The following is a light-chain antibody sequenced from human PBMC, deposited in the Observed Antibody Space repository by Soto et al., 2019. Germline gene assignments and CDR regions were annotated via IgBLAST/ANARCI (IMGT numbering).Light chain of an antibody. CDR2: GIS. Sequence: ESVLTQSPGTLSLSQGERATLSCRASQSVSNSFFAWYQQKPGQPPNLLIYGISNRATGIPDRFSGSGSGTDFTLTISRLEPEDFVPYYCQQYSTLPHTFGQGTKLEVK. CDR1: QSVSNSF. V-gene: IGKV3-20*01. CDR3: QQYSTLPHT. J-gene: IGKJ2*01.